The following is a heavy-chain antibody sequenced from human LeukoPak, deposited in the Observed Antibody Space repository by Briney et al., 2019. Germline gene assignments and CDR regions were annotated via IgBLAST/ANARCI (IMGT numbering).Heavy chain of an antibody. Sequence: GGSLRLSCAASGFTFSSYALHWVRQAPGKGLEWVAVISYDGSNKYYAASVKGRFTISRDNSKNTLYLQMNSLRAEDTAVYYCARERDRLLWHYFDYWGQGTLVTVSS. CDR1: GFTFSSYA. CDR2: ISYDGSNK. CDR3: ARERDRLLWHYFDY. D-gene: IGHD3-9*01. J-gene: IGHJ4*02. V-gene: IGHV3-30*01.